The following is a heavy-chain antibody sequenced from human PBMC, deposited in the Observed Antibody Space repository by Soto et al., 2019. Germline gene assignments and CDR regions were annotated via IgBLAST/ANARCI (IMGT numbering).Heavy chain of an antibody. CDR3: SKAMIGSYDSDAFDV. V-gene: IGHV3-23*01. J-gene: IGHJ3*01. Sequence: GGSLRLSCAASGFTFSSYAMSWVRQAPGKGLEWVSAISGSGGSTYYADSVKGRFTISRDNPKNTLFLQMNSLRPEDTAVYYCSKAMIGSYDSDAFDVWGQGTMVTVSS. CDR1: GFTFSSYA. CDR2: ISGSGGST. D-gene: IGHD3-22*01.